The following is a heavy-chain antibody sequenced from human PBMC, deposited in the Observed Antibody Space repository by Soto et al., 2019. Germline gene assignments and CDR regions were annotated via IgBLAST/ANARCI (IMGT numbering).Heavy chain of an antibody. CDR3: ARGRTIGPMDV. V-gene: IGHV1-46*01. CDR2: INPSGGST. Sequence: QVQLVQSGAEVKKPGASVKVSCKASGYTFTSYYMHWVRQAPGQGLEWMGIINPSGGSTSYAQKFQGRFTMTRDTSPITVYIELSSLRSEDTAVDYGARGRTIGPMDVWGQGTTVTVSS. D-gene: IGHD3-16*01. CDR1: GYTFTSYY. J-gene: IGHJ6*02.